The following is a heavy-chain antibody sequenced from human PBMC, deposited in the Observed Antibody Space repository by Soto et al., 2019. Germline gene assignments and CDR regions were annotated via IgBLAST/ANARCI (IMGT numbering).Heavy chain of an antibody. CDR1: GFTFSSYA. V-gene: IGHV3-23*01. Sequence: EVQLLESGGGLVQPGGSLRLSCAASGFTFSSYAMSWVRQAPGKGLEWVSAISGSGGSTYYADSEKGRFTISRDNSKNTLYRQMNSLRAEDTAVYYCAKVGDCSSTSCYAGWFDPWGQGTLVTVSS. CDR2: ISGSGGST. D-gene: IGHD2-2*01. CDR3: AKVGDCSSTSCYAGWFDP. J-gene: IGHJ5*02.